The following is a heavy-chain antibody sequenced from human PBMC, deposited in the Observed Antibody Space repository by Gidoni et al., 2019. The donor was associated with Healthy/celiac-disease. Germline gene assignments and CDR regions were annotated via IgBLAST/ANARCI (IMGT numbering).Heavy chain of an antibody. V-gene: IGHV1-18*04. J-gene: IGHJ4*02. D-gene: IGHD1-7*01. CDR3: ARGWDITGTTRASYYFDY. CDR1: CYTFPTYG. CDR2: ISAYNGNT. Sequence: QLHLVQSAAEVTKPLPSVTLSCMASCYTFPTYGPSWARQAPGQGLEWMGWISAYNGNTNYAQKLQGRVTMTTDTSTSTAYMELRSLRSDDTAVYYCARGWDITGTTRASYYFDYWGQGTLVTVSS.